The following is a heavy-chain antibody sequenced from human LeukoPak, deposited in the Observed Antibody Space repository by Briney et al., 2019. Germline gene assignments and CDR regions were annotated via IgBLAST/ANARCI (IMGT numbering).Heavy chain of an antibody. Sequence: QSGGSLRLSCAASGFIFSSYGMHWVRQAPGKGLEWVAFTRYDGSNTYYADSVKGRFTISRDNSKNTLYLQMNSLRAEDTAVYYCARDDGAYSSSWYGEWGQGTLVTVSS. CDR1: GFIFSSYG. J-gene: IGHJ4*02. V-gene: IGHV3-30*02. D-gene: IGHD6-13*01. CDR3: ARDDGAYSSSWYGE. CDR2: TRYDGSNT.